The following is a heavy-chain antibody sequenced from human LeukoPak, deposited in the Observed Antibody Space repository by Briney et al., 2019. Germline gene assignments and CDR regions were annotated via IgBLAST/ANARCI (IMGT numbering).Heavy chain of an antibody. D-gene: IGHD3-10*01. CDR1: GGSFSGYY. V-gene: IGHV4-34*01. CDR2: INHSGST. Sequence: PSETLSLTCAVYGGSFSGYYWSWIRQPPGKGLEWIGEINHSGSTNYNPPLKSRVTISVDTSKNQFSLKLSSVTAADTAVYYCARLFGYYYGSGSPNFDYWGQGTLVTVSS. J-gene: IGHJ4*02. CDR3: ARLFGYYYGSGSPNFDY.